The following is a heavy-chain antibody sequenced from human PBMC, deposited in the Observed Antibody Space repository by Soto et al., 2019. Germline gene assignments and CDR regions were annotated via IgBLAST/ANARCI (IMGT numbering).Heavy chain of an antibody. D-gene: IGHD6-19*01. CDR1: GFTFSSYD. J-gene: IGHJ4*02. V-gene: IGHV3-48*03. CDR2: ISGSGTTI. CDR3: ARGYTGGWSRGGYFDY. Sequence: PVGSLRLSCVASGFTFSSYDMNWVRQAPGKGPEWVSHISGSGTTIYYADSVRGRFTISRDNAKNSLYLQMNSLRAEDRAIYYRARGYTGGWSRGGYFDYWGQGTLVTVSS.